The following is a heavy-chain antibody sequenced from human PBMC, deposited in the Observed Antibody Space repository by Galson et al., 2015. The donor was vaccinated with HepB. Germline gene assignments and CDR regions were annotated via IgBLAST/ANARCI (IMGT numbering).Heavy chain of an antibody. CDR1: GFSFSSYA. V-gene: IGHV3-7*03. CDR3: AREDGGLRYFDWLYYFDY. J-gene: IGHJ4*02. D-gene: IGHD3-9*01. CDR2: IKQDGSEK. Sequence: SLRLSCAASGFSFSSYAMTWVRQAPGKGLEWVANIKQDGSEKYYVDSVKGRFTISRDNAKNSLYLQMNSLRAEDTAVYYCAREDGGLRYFDWLYYFDYWGQGTLVTVSS.